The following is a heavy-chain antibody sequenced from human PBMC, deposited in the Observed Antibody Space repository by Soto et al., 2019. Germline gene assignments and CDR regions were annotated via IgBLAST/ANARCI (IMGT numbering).Heavy chain of an antibody. V-gene: IGHV4-30-4*01. J-gene: IGHJ6*02. CDR2: FYYSGST. D-gene: IGHD2-2*01. CDR3: ASIGYCISTSCPDYYYYGMDV. CDR1: GGSISSGDYY. Sequence: SETLSLTCTVSGGSISSGDYYWSWIRQPPGKGLEWIGYFYYSGSTYYNPSLKSRVTISVDTSKNQFSLKLSSVTAADTAVYYCASIGYCISTSCPDYYYYGMDVWGQGTTVTVSS.